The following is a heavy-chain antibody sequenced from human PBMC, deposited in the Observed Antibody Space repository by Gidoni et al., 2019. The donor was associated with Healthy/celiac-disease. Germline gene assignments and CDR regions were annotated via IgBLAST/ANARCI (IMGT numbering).Heavy chain of an antibody. CDR2: IGTAGDT. CDR1: GFTFSSYD. Sequence: EVQLVESGGGLVQPGGSLRPSCAASGFTFSSYDMHWVRQATGKGLEWVSAIGTAGDTYYPGSVKGRFTISRENAKNSLYLQMNSLRAGDTAVYYCARGKRMGATKHYYYYMDVWGKGTTVTVSS. J-gene: IGHJ6*03. V-gene: IGHV3-13*04. CDR3: ARGKRMGATKHYYYYMDV. D-gene: IGHD1-26*01.